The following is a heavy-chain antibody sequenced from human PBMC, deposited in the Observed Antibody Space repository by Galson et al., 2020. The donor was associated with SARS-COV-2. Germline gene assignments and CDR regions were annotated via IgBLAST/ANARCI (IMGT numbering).Heavy chain of an antibody. J-gene: IGHJ1*01. CDR2: IWYDGSNK. V-gene: IGHV3-33*01. CDR1: GFTFSSYG. D-gene: IGHD6-13*01. Sequence: GGSLRLSCAASGFTFSSYGMHWVRQAPGKGLEWVAVIWYDGSNKYYADSVKGRFTISRDNSKNTLYLQMNSLRAEDTAVYYCARDNGYSSSWGCFQHWGQGTLVTVSS. CDR3: ARDNGYSSSWGCFQH.